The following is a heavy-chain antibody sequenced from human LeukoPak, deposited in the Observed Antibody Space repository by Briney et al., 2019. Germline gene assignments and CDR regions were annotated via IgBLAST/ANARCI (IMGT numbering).Heavy chain of an antibody. D-gene: IGHD3-3*01. CDR1: GFTFSSYS. CDR2: ISSSSSTI. Sequence: PGGSLRLSSAASGFTFSSYSMNWVRQAPGKGLEWVSYISSSSSTIYYADSVKGRFTISRDNAKNSLYLQMNSLRAEDTAVYYCARGGVWSGYYGAYWGQGTLVTVSS. V-gene: IGHV3-48*01. CDR3: ARGGVWSGYYGAY. J-gene: IGHJ4*02.